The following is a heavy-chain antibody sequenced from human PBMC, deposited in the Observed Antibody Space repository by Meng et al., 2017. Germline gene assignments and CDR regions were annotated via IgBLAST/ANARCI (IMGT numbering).Heavy chain of an antibody. CDR3: ARDPAGPLWFGEEWGWFDP. CDR1: GFTFSSYA. D-gene: IGHD3-10*01. J-gene: IGHJ5*02. CDR2: ISAYNGNT. V-gene: IGHV1-18*01. Sequence: GESLKISCAASGFTFSSYAMHWVRQAPGKGLEWMGWISAYNGNTNYAQKLQGRVTMTTDTSTSTAYMELRSLRSDDTAVYYCARDPAGPLWFGEEWGWFDPWGQGTLVTVSS.